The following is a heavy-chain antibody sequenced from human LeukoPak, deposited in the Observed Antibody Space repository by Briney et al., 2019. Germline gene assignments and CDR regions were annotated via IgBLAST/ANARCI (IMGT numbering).Heavy chain of an antibody. V-gene: IGHV1-8*03. J-gene: IGHJ3*02. D-gene: IGHD3-22*01. CDR3: ARGRGGYYDRDVFDI. Sequence: ASVKVSCKASGYTFSSYDINWVRQATGQGLEWMGWMNSNNGNTGYAQKFQGRVTTTRNTSISTAYMELSSLRSEDTAVYYCARGRGGYYDRDVFDIWGQGTMVTVSS. CDR2: MNSNNGNT. CDR1: GYTFSSYD.